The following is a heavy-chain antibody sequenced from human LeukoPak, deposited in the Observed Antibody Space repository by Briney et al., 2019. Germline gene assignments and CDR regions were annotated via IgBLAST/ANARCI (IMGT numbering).Heavy chain of an antibody. V-gene: IGHV4-34*01. CDR2: INHSGST. CDR3: ARAPAGTLLYYYYYMDV. CDR1: GGSFSGYY. Sequence: SETLSLTCAVYGGSFSGYYWSWIRQPPGKGLEWIGEINHSGSTNYNPSLKSRVTISVDTSKDQFSLKLSSVTAADTAVCYCARAPAGTLLYYYYYMDVWGKGTTVTVSS. D-gene: IGHD6-19*01. J-gene: IGHJ6*03.